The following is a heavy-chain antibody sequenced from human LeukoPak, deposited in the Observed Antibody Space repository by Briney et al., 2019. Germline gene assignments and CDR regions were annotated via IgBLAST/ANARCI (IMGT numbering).Heavy chain of an antibody. Sequence: GGSLRLSCAASGFTFSSYAMSWVRQAPGKGLEWVSAISGSGGSTYYADSVKGRFTTSRDNSKNTLYLQMNSLSAEDTAVYYCAKGRNWNLDYWGQGTLVTVSS. CDR3: AKGRNWNLDY. V-gene: IGHV3-23*01. D-gene: IGHD1-1*01. J-gene: IGHJ4*02. CDR1: GFTFSSYA. CDR2: ISGSGGST.